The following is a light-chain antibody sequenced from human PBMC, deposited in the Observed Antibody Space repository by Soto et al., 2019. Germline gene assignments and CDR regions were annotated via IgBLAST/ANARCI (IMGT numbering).Light chain of an antibody. CDR1: SSNIGTNT. CDR2: GNN. V-gene: IGLV1-44*01. J-gene: IGLJ3*02. Sequence: QAVVSQPPSASGTPGQRVSISCSGRSSNIGTNTVNWYQQLPGTAPKLLIYGNNQRPSGVPDRFSGSKSGTSASLAISGLQSEDEADYYCGTWDDSLTGPLFGGGTKVTVL. CDR3: GTWDDSLTGPL.